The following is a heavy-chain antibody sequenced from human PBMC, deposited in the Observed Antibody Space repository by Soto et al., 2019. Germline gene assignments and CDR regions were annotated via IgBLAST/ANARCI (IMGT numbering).Heavy chain of an antibody. Sequence: PGGSLRLSCAASGFTFSSYGMHWVRQAPGKGLEWVAVIWYDGSNKYYADSVKGRFTISRDNSKNTLYLQMNSLRAEDTAVYYCARDRGPAAMKNYHYYGMDVWGQGTTVTVSS. CDR3: ARDRGPAAMKNYHYYGMDV. D-gene: IGHD2-2*01. J-gene: IGHJ6*02. V-gene: IGHV3-33*01. CDR2: IWYDGSNK. CDR1: GFTFSSYG.